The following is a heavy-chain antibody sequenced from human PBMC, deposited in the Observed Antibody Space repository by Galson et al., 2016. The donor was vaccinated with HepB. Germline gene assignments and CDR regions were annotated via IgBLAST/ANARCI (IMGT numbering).Heavy chain of an antibody. CDR3: ARDRRSAVRGDPLDY. V-gene: IGHV3-21*06. D-gene: IGHD3-10*01. Sequence: SLRLSCAASGFTFSSYNMNWVRQAPGKGLEWVSSISSSSSSIYYADSMKGRFTISRDNAKNSLYLQMNSLRAEDTAVYYCARDRRSAVRGDPLDYWGQGTLVTVSS. CDR2: ISSSSSSI. J-gene: IGHJ4*02. CDR1: GFTFSSYN.